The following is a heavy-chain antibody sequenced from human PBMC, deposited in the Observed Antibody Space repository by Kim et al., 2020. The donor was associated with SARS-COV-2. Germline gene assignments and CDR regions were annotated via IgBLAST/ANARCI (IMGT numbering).Heavy chain of an antibody. CDR2: IYYSGST. CDR3: ARESSYYGSGSYSHGGYGMDV. V-gene: IGHV4-31*03. J-gene: IGHJ6*02. CDR1: GGSISSGGYY. D-gene: IGHD3-10*01. Sequence: SETLSLTCTVSGGSISSGGYYWSWIRQHPGKGLECIGYIYYSGSTYYNPSLKSRVTISVDTSKNQFSLKLSSVTAADTAVYYCARESSYYGSGSYSHGGYGMDVWGQGTTVTVSS.